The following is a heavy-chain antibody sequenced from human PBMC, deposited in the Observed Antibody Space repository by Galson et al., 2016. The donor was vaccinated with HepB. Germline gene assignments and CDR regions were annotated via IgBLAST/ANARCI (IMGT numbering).Heavy chain of an antibody. CDR1: GFTFSSYA. V-gene: IGHV3-30*18. Sequence: SLRLSCAASGFTFSSYAMSWVRQAPGKGLEWVAVISYDGSNKYYGDSVKGRFTISRDNSKNTQYLQMNSLRAEDTAVYYCAKVGGKYHDLWSGYPPGYHYYMDVWGKGTTVTVSS. D-gene: IGHD3-3*01. CDR2: ISYDGSNK. J-gene: IGHJ6*03. CDR3: AKVGGKYHDLWSGYPPGYHYYMDV.